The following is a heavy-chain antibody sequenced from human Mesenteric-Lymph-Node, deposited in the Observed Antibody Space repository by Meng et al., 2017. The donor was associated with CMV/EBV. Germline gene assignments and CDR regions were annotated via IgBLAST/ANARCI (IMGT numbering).Heavy chain of an antibody. V-gene: IGHV3-9*01. CDR2: ISWNSGSI. CDR3: TRPLSDWDYGGIDPFSL. Sequence: SLKISCAASGFTFDDYAMHWVRQAPGKGLEWVSGISWNSGSIGYADSVKGRFTISRDNAKKTLYLHMSDLRVEDTAVYYCTRPLSDWDYGGIDPFSLWGQGTLVTVSS. CDR1: GFTFDDYA. D-gene: IGHD4-23*01. J-gene: IGHJ4*02.